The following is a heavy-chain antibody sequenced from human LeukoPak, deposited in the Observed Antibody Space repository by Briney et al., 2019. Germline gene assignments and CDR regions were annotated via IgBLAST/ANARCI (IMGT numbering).Heavy chain of an antibody. CDR3: ARDRLGVVNEFDY. V-gene: IGHV1-69*13. J-gene: IGHJ4*02. CDR2: IIPIFGTA. CDR1: GGTFSSYA. Sequence: SVKVSCKASGGTFSSYAISWVRQAPGQGLEWMGGIIPIFGTANYAQRFQGRVTITADESTSTAYMELSSLRSEDTAVYYCARDRLGVVNEFDYWGQGTLVTVSS. D-gene: IGHD3-3*01.